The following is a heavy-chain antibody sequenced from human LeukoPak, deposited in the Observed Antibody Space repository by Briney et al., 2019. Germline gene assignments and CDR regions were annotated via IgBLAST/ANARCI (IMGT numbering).Heavy chain of an antibody. Sequence: SGGSLRLSCAASGFTFSNYDMHWVRQAPGKGLEWVAFIRYDGSNKYYADSVKGRFTISRDNSKNTLYLEMNSLRAEDTAVYYCAKKGGFGANWYFDLWGRGTLVTVSS. CDR2: IRYDGSNK. D-gene: IGHD3-10*01. V-gene: IGHV3-30*02. J-gene: IGHJ2*01. CDR3: AKKGGFGANWYFDL. CDR1: GFTFSNYD.